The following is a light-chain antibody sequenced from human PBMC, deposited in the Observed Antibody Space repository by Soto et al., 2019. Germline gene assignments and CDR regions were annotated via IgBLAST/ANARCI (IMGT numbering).Light chain of an antibody. CDR2: GYS. Sequence: QSVLTQPASVSGSPGQSITISCTGTSSDVGAYNYVSWYQQLPGGAPKLLIYGYSNRPSGVPDRISGSKSGTSASLAITGLRAEDEADSYCQSYDNSLSIYVFGSGTKVTVL. CDR3: QSYDNSLSIYV. V-gene: IGLV1-40*01. J-gene: IGLJ1*01. CDR1: SSDVGAYNY.